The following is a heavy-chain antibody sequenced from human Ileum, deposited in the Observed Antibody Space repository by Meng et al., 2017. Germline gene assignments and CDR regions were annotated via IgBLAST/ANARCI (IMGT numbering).Heavy chain of an antibody. V-gene: IGHV5-51*01. CDR2: IFPGESRI. CDR1: GYSFSDYW. J-gene: IGHJ6*02. CDR3: ARFSLGGCTGGRCFLSFYYYGMDV. Sequence: GESLKISCKGSGYSFSDYWIGWVRQMPGKGLEWIGMIFPGESRIQYSPSFQGQVTISADKSFNTAFLQWGSLRASDTAIYYCARFSLGGCTGGRCFLSFYYYGMDVWGQGNTVTVSS. D-gene: IGHD2-15*01.